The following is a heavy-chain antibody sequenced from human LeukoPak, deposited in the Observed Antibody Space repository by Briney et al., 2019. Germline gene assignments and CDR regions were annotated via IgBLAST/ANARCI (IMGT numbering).Heavy chain of an antibody. J-gene: IGHJ4*02. CDR3: ARGPPGYSSSGGGQGY. CDR1: GYTFTSYD. Sequence: GASVKVSCKASGYTFTSYDINWVRQATGQGLEWMGWMNPNSGNTGYAQKFQGRVTMTRNTSISTAYMELSSLRSEDTAVYYCARGPPGYSSSGGGQGYWGQGTLVTVSS. V-gene: IGHV1-8*01. D-gene: IGHD6-13*01. CDR2: MNPNSGNT.